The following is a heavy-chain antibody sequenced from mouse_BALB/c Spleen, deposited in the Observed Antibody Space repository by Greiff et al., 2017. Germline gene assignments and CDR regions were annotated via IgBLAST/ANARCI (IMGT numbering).Heavy chain of an antibody. Sequence: GAELVKPGASVKLSCKASGYTFTSYYMYWVKQRPGQGLEWIGEINPSNGGTNFNEKFKSKATLTVDKSSSTAYMQLSSLTSEDSAVYYCTRGYYGSSYSYFDVWGAGTTVTVSS. CDR2: INPSNGGT. V-gene: IGHV1S81*02. J-gene: IGHJ1*01. CDR3: TRGYYGSSYSYFDV. CDR1: GYTFTSYY. D-gene: IGHD1-1*01.